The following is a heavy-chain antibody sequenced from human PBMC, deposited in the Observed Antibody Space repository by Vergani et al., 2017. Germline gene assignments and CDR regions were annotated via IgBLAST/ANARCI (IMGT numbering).Heavy chain of an antibody. V-gene: IGHV4-34*01. J-gene: IGHJ4*02. CDR1: GGSFSGYY. CDR3: ASVRSYRYNY. D-gene: IGHD3-16*02. Sequence: QVQLQQWGAGLLKPPETLSLTCAVYGGSFSGYYWSWIRQPPGKGLEWIGEINHSGSTNYNPSLKSRVTISVDTSKHQFSLKLSSVTAADTAVYYCASVRSYRYNYWGQGTLVTVSS. CDR2: INHSGST.